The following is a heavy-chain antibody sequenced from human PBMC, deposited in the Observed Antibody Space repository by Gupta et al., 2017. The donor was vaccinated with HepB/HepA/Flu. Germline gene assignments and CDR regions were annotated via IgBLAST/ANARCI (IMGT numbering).Heavy chain of an antibody. V-gene: IGHV1-8*01. Sequence: LGPAGAEGKKPGASRKVSWKAFGTHVPSLYYHWVRKATGQGLEWMGWMNPNRGNTGYAQKFQGRVTMTRNTSISTAYMELSSLRSEDTAVYYCARGDSLTWFDPWGQGTLVTVSS. D-gene: IGHD3/OR15-3a*01. J-gene: IGHJ5*02. CDR1: GTHVPSLY. CDR3: ARGDSLTWFDP. CDR2: MNPNRGNT.